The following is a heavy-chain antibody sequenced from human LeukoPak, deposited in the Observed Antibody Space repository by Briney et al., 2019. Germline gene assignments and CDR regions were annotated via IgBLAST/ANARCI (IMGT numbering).Heavy chain of an antibody. Sequence: SQTLSLTCTVSGGSISSGSYYWSWIRQPAVKGLEWIGRIYTSWSTNYYLSLKSRVTISLDTSKTQFSLKLSSVTAADTAVYYCARGGFGAKGLFDYWGQGTLVTVSS. V-gene: IGHV4-61*02. CDR1: GGSISSGSYY. CDR2: IYTSWST. D-gene: IGHD3-3*01. CDR3: ARGGFGAKGLFDY. J-gene: IGHJ4*02.